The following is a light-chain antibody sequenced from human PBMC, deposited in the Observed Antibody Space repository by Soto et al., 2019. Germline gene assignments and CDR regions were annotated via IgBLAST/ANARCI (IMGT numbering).Light chain of an antibody. CDR2: DVS. CDR1: SSDVGGYNY. CDR3: SSYTSPGV. J-gene: IGLJ1*01. Sequence: QSVLTQPASVSGSPGQSITISCTGTSSDVGGYNYVSWYQQHPGKAPKLMIYDVSNRPSGVSNRFSGSKSGNTASLTISGLQAEDEADYYCSSYTSPGVFGTGTTVTV. V-gene: IGLV2-14*01.